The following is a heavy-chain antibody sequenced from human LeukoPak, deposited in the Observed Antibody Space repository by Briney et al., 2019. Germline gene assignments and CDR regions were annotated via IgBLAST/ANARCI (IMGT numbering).Heavy chain of an antibody. V-gene: IGHV1-2*02. CDR2: INPNSGGT. J-gene: IGHJ4*02. D-gene: IGHD5-24*01. Sequence: GASVKVSCKASGYTFTDYYMHWMRQAPGQGPEWMGWINPNSGGTKYAQKFQGRVTMTRDTSISTAYMELSRLRSDDTAVYYCARLQEMATIPFILEPFDYWGQGTQVTVSS. CDR1: GYTFTDYY. CDR3: ARLQEMATIPFILEPFDY.